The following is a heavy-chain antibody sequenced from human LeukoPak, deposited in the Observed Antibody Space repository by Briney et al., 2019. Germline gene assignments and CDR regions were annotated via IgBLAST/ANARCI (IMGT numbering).Heavy chain of an antibody. CDR2: ISGTSFGSRANM. CDR1: GFTFSVYT. Sequence: GGSLRLSCAASGFTFSVYTMNWVRQAPGKGLEWVSSISGTSFGSRANMKFADSVKGRFSISRDNAKNSLSLQMESLSAEDTGRYFCARVTRTGGSCRLDYWGQGTLVTVSS. V-gene: IGHV3-21*01. CDR3: ARVTRTGGSCRLDY. J-gene: IGHJ4*02. D-gene: IGHD2-8*02.